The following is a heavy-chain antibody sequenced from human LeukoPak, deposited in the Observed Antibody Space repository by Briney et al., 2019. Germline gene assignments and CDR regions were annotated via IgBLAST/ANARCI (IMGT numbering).Heavy chain of an antibody. CDR2: IYYSGTT. CDR1: GGSVSSSSYY. J-gene: IGHJ4*02. D-gene: IGHD6-25*01. Sequence: SETLSLTCTVSGGSVSSSSYYWGWIRQPPGKGLEWIGSIYYSGTTYYNPSLKSRVTISVDTSTDQFSLKLSSVTAADTAAYYCARGGVNYFDYWGQGTLVTVSS. CDR3: ARGGVNYFDY. V-gene: IGHV4-39*07.